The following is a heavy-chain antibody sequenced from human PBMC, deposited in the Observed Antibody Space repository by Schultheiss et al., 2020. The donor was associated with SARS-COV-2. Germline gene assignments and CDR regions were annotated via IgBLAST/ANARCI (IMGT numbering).Heavy chain of an antibody. CDR3: ARDLSYSSGHDRDY. D-gene: IGHD6-19*01. V-gene: IGHV4-39*07. CDR1: GGSISSSSYY. CDR2: IYYSGST. Sequence: SETLSLTCTVSGGSISSSSYYWGWIRQPPGKGLEWIGSIYYSGSTYYNPSLKSRVTISVDTSKNQFSLKLSSVTAADTAIYYCARDLSYSSGHDRDYWGQGTLVTVSS. J-gene: IGHJ4*02.